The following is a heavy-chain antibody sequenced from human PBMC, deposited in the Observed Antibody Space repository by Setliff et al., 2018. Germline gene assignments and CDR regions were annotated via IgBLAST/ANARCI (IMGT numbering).Heavy chain of an antibody. J-gene: IGHJ6*04. D-gene: IGHD3-10*01. CDR3: ARSSSGSPHYYYAMDV. CDR2: IYYRGST. CDR1: GGSISSSSYY. V-gene: IGHV4-39*07. Sequence: PSETLSLTCPVSGGSISSSSYYWGWIRQPPGKGLEWIGSIYYRGSTYHNPSLKSRVTVSVDTSKNQFSLKLSSVTAADTAVYYCARSSSGSPHYYYAMDVWGKGTTVTVSS.